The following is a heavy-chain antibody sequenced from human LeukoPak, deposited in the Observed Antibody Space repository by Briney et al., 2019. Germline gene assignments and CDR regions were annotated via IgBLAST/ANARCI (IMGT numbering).Heavy chain of an antibody. V-gene: IGHV4-61*02. J-gene: IGHJ6*02. CDR2: IYTSGST. CDR3: ARDGYYYYGMDV. CDR1: GDSISSGSYY. Sequence: SQTLSLTCTVSGDSISSGSYYWSWIRQPAGKGLEWIGRIYTSGSTNYNPSLKSRVTISVDTSKNQFSLKLSSVTAADTAVYYCARDGYYYYGMDVWGQGTTVTVSS.